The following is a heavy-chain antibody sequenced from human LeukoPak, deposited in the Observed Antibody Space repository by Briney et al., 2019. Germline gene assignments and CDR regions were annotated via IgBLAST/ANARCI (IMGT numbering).Heavy chain of an antibody. CDR3: ARHRSKYQLLLVWFDP. D-gene: IGHD2-2*01. CDR2: IYYSGST. V-gene: IGHV4-39*01. CDR1: GGSISSSSYY. J-gene: IGHJ5*02. Sequence: SETLSLTCTASGGSISSSSYYWGWIRQPPGKGLEWIGSIYYSGSTYYNPSLKSRVTISVDTSKNQSSLKLSSVTAADTAVYYCARHRSKYQLLLVWFDPWGQGTLVTVSS.